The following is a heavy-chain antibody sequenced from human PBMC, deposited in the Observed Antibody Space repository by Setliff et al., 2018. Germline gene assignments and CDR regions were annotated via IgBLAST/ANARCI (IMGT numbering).Heavy chain of an antibody. V-gene: IGHV4-4*02. CDR1: DASINSLSW. CDR2: IYHDGND. CDR3: AKGGGRYHSDS. Sequence: PSETLSLTCTVSDASINSLSWWSWVRQPPGKGLEWIGEIYHDGNDKYTPSVHYSPSLKSRVTISIDKSNNQFSLKLTSMTAADTAVYYCAKGGGRYHSDSWGQGILVTVSS. D-gene: IGHD1-1*01. J-gene: IGHJ4*02.